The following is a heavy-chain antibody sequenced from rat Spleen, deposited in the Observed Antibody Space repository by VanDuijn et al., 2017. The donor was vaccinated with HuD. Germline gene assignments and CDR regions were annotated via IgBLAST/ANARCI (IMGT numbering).Heavy chain of an antibody. V-gene: IGHV5S10*01. J-gene: IGHJ2*01. CDR1: GFTFSDYN. D-gene: IGHD1-1*01. Sequence: EVQLVESGGGLVQPGRSLKLSCAASGFTFSDYNMAWVRQSPKKGLEWVATIIYDGSNDYRDSVKGRFTISRDNAKSTLYLQMDSLRSEDTATYYCTTDYERGYWGQGVMVTVSS. CDR2: IIYDGSN. CDR3: TTDYERGY.